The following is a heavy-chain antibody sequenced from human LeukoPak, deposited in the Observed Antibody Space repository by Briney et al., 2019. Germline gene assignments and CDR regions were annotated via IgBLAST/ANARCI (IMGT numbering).Heavy chain of an antibody. D-gene: IGHD3-16*02. Sequence: PSETLSLTCTVSGGSISSSSYYWGWIRQPPGKGLEWIGSIYYSGSTYYNPSLKSRVTISVDTSKNQFSLKLSSVTAADTAVYYCARDRIGRLGELSIGYWGQGTLVTVSS. CDR2: IYYSGST. CDR1: GGSISSSSYY. J-gene: IGHJ4*02. V-gene: IGHV4-39*07. CDR3: ARDRIGRLGELSIGY.